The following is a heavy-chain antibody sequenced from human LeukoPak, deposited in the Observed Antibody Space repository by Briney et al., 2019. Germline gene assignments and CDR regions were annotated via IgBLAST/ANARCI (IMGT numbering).Heavy chain of an antibody. D-gene: IGHD3-22*01. J-gene: IGHJ4*02. CDR1: GFSISSYA. CDR3: AKEYKAYYYDSSGYYSTY. CDR2: VSGSGRGT. V-gene: IGHV3-23*01. Sequence: PGGSLRLSCATSGFSISSYAMSWVRQAPGKGLEWVAVVSGSGRGTYYADSVKDRFTVSRDFFTSTLYLNMTRLRAEDTAVYYCAKEYKAYYYDSSGYYSTYWGQGTLVTVSS.